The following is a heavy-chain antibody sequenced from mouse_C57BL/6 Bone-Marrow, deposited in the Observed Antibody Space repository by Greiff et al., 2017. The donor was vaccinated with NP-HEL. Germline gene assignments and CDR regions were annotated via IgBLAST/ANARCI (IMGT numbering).Heavy chain of an antibody. Sequence: QVHVKQSGAELVRPGTSVKMSCKASGYTFTNYWIGWAKQRPGHGLEWIGDIYPGGGYTNYNEKFKGKATLTADKSSSTAYMQFSSLTSEDSAIYYCARSGPYYSNSHFDYWGQGTTLTVSS. CDR2: IYPGGGYT. J-gene: IGHJ2*01. V-gene: IGHV1-63*01. CDR3: ARSGPYYSNSHFDY. D-gene: IGHD2-5*01. CDR1: GYTFTNYW.